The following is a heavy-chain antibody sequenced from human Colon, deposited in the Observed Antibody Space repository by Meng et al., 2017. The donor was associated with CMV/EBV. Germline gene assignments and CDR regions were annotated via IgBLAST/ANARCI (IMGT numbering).Heavy chain of an antibody. CDR3: ASRDY. J-gene: IGHJ4*02. CDR1: GFTFRSQW. V-gene: IGHV3-74*01. Sequence: QLLESLLVPVQPGGSLRVSCAASGFTFRSQWMHWVRQGPGRWVVWISRINTDGSTTYYADSVKGRFTISRNNARNTLYLQMNSLRAEDTAVYYCASRDYWGQGTLVTVSS. CDR2: INTDGSTT.